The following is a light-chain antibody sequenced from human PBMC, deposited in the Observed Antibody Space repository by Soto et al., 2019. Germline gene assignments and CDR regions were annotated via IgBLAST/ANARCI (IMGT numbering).Light chain of an antibody. V-gene: IGKV1-39*01. J-gene: IGKJ2*01. CDR3: EPSYSIPYT. Sequence: DIQMTQSPSSLSASVGDRVTITCRASQSIRSYLNWCKQKPGKAPKLLIYAASSLQSGVPSRFSGPGSGTDFKLTITALQPENGATYYCEPSYSIPYTYGQGTKLEIK. CDR1: QSIRSY. CDR2: AAS.